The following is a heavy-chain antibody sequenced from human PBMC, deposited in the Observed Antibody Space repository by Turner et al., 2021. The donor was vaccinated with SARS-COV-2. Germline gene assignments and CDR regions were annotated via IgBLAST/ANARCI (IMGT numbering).Heavy chain of an antibody. CDR3: AKGASQHFDY. Sequence: HVQLVESGGGVVQPGRYLRRSCAASGFTFSSYGMPWVRQAPGKGLEWVAVISYDGSNKYYADSVKGRFTISRDNSKNTLYLQMNSLRAEDTAVYYCAKGASQHFDYWGQGTLVTVSS. CDR1: GFTFSSYG. J-gene: IGHJ4*02. V-gene: IGHV3-30*18. D-gene: IGHD5-18*01. CDR2: ISYDGSNK.